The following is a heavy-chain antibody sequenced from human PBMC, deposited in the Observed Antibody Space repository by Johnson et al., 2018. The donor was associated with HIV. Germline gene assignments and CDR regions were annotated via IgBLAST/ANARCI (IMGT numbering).Heavy chain of an antibody. J-gene: IGHJ3*02. CDR1: GFTFSSYA. CDR2: ISYDGSNK. D-gene: IGHD3-10*01. CDR3: ARDSGVDAFDI. V-gene: IGHV3-30-3*01. Sequence: QVQLVESGGGVVQPGRSLRLSCAASGFTFSSYAMHWVRQAPGKGLEWVAVISYDGSNKYYADSVKGRFTISRDNSKNTLYLQINSLRAEDTAVYYCARDSGVDAFDIWGQGTMVTVSS.